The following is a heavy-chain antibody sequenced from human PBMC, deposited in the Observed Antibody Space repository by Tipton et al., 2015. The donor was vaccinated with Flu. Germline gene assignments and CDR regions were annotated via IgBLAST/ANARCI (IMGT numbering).Heavy chain of an antibody. D-gene: IGHD6-13*01. CDR3: ATVKPTGYLGTAAGWFDT. J-gene: IGHJ5*02. V-gene: IGHV1-2*02. CDR1: GYTLTGYY. Sequence: QSGAEVRKPGASVKVSCKASGYTLTGYYMRWVRQAPGQGLEWMGWINPNSGGTNSAQTFQGRVTMTRDTSINTAYMEMTSLTSGDTAVYYCATVKPTGYLGTAAGWFDTWGQGTLVSVSS. CDR2: INPNSGGT.